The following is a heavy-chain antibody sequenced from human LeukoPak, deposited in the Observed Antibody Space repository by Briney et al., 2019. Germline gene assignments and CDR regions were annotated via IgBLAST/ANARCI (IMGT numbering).Heavy chain of an antibody. V-gene: IGHV3-30*04. D-gene: IGHD2-2*01. CDR3: ARVECSSTSCYRSYSYGLDV. Sequence: PGGSLRLSCAASGFTFRNRAMHWVRQAPGKGLEWVTLISFDGSQKYSTNSVRGRFTISRDNSMDTLYLQMSSLTPEDTAVYYCARVECSSTSCYRSYSYGLDVWGQGTTVTVSS. CDR2: ISFDGSQK. CDR1: GFTFRNRA. J-gene: IGHJ6*02.